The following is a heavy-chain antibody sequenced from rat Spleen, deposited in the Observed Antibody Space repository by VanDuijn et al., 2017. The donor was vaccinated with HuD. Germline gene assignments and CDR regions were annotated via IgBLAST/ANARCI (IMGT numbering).Heavy chain of an antibody. CDR1: GFSLTNYH. CDR2: IWGDGST. D-gene: IGHD3-1*01. Sequence: QVQLKESGPGLVQPSQTLSLTCTVSGFSLTNYHVGWVRQSPGKGLEWMGVIWGDGSTAYNSALKSRLSISRDTSKSQVFLKMSSLKTEDTAIYFCTILGYWGQGVMVTVSS. J-gene: IGHJ2*01. CDR3: TILGY. V-gene: IGHV2-43*01.